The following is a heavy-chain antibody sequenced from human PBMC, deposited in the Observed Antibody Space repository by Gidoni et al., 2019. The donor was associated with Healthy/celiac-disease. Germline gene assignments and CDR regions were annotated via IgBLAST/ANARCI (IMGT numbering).Heavy chain of an antibody. D-gene: IGHD5-18*01. CDR3: ARDGGDTAMVSRYYYYGMDV. J-gene: IGHJ6*02. CDR1: GFTFSSYA. CDR2: ISYDGSNK. Sequence: QVQLVESGGGVVQPGRSLRLSCAASGFTFSSYAMHWVRQAPGKGLEWVAVISYDGSNKYYADSVKGRFTISRDNSKNTLYLQMNSLRAEDTAVYYCARDGGDTAMVSRYYYYGMDVWGQGTTVTVSS. V-gene: IGHV3-30*01.